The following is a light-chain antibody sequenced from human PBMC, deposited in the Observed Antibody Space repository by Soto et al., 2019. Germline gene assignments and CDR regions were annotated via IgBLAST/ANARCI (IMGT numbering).Light chain of an antibody. V-gene: IGKV1-39*01. CDR2: LTS. CDR3: QQSYSTPPIT. Sequence: DIPLTQSQSSLSASFGDGGPIXSQTSRSIGNYLNWYQQKPESAPKLLIYLTSSLQSGVPSRFSGSGSGTDFTLTISSLQPEDFATYYCQQSYSTPPITFGQGTRLEIK. J-gene: IGKJ5*01. CDR1: RSIGNY.